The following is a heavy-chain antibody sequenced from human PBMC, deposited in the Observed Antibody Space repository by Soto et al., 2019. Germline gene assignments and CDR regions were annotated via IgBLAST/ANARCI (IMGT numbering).Heavy chain of an antibody. CDR1: GFTFSSYW. V-gene: IGHV3-7*01. CDR3: AKDLNPYYDFWSGYHQTTPYYYYYGMDV. Sequence: GGSLRLSCAASGFTFSSYWMSWVRQAPGKGLEWVANIKQDGSEKYYADSVKGRFTISRDNSKNTLYLQMNSLRAEDTAVYYCAKDLNPYYDFWSGYHQTTPYYYYYGMDVWGQGTTVTVSS. J-gene: IGHJ6*02. CDR2: IKQDGSEK. D-gene: IGHD3-3*01.